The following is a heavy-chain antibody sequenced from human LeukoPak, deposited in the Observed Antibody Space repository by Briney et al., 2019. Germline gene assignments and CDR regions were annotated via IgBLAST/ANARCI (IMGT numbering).Heavy chain of an antibody. D-gene: IGHD5-12*01. V-gene: IGHV4-39*01. CDR1: GGSISSSSYY. CDR2: IYYSGST. CDR3: ARHQKWLRFFDY. Sequence: SETLSLTCTVSGGSISSSSYYWGWIRQPPGKGLEWIGSIYYSGSTYYNPSLKSRVTISVDTSKNQFSLKLSSVTAADTAVYYCARHQKWLRFFDYWGQGTLVTVSS. J-gene: IGHJ4*02.